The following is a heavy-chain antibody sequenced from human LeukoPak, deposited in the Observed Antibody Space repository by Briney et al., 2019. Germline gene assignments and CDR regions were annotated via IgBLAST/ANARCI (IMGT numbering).Heavy chain of an antibody. D-gene: IGHD3-22*01. CDR2: IWYDGSNK. V-gene: IGHV3-33*06. Sequence: GGSLRLSCAASGFTFSSYGMHWVRQAPGKGLEWVAVIWYDGSNKYYADSVKGRFTISRDNSKNTLYLQMNSLRAEDTAVYYCAKHDSSGSVDYWGQGTLVTVSS. J-gene: IGHJ4*02. CDR1: GFTFSSYG. CDR3: AKHDSSGSVDY.